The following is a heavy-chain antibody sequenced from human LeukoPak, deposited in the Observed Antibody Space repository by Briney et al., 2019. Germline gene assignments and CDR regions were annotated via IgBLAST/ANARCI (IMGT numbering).Heavy chain of an antibody. CDR1: GYTFTTSD. CDR3: ARGSSRSFDI. J-gene: IGHJ3*02. V-gene: IGHV1-8*01. Sequence: ASVKVSCKASGYTFTTSDINWVRQAPGQGLQWMGWMNPNSGNAVYAQKFQGRVTMTRSTSINTAYMELSSLRSEDTAVCYCARGSSRSFDIWGLGTMVTVSS. CDR2: MNPNSGNA. D-gene: IGHD3-10*01.